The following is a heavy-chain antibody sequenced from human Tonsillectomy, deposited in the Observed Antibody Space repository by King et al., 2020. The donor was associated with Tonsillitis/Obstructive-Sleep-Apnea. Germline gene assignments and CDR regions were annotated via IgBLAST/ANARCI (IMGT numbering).Heavy chain of an antibody. CDR1: GFSLSTSGVG. J-gene: IGHJ5*02. CDR3: AHSLTVRGVNNWFDP. D-gene: IGHD3-10*01. V-gene: IGHV2-5*02. CDR2: IYWDDDK. Sequence: TLKESGPTLVKPTQTLTLTCTFSGFSLSTSGVGVGWIRQPPGKALEWLALIYWDDDKRYSPSLKSRLTIPKDTPKNQVVLTMTNMDPVDTATYYCAHSLTVRGVNNWFDPWGQGTLVTVSS.